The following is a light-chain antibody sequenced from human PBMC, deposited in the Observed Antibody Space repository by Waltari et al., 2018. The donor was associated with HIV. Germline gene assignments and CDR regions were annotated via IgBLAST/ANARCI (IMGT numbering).Light chain of an antibody. J-gene: IGLJ3*02. CDR2: DNN. CDR1: RSNIGTNP. V-gene: IGLV1-44*01. Sequence: QSVLTQPPSASGAPGHRVIISCSGSRSNIGTNPIICYQHLPGTAPRLLIDDNNQRPSGVPDRFSGSKSGTSGSLAISGLQSEDETDYYCATWDDTQNGWVFGAGTKLTVL. CDR3: ATWDDTQNGWV.